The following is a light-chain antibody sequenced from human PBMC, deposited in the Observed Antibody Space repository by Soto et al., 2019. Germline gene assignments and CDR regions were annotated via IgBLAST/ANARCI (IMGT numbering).Light chain of an antibody. J-gene: IGKJ4*01. V-gene: IGKV1-6*01. CDR1: QGIRND. CDR2: AAS. CDR3: LQDYNHPRLT. Sequence: AIQMTQSPSSLSASVGDRVTITCRASQGIRNDLGWYQQKPGKAPKLLIYAASSLQSGVPSRFSGSGSGTDFTLTISSLQPEDFATYYRLQDYNHPRLTFGGGTKVDIK.